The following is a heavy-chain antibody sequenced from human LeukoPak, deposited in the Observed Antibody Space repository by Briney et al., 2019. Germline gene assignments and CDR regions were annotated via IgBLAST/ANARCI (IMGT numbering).Heavy chain of an antibody. V-gene: IGHV3-7*01. D-gene: IGHD6-19*01. CDR3: VIWEVTAGMQD. Sequence: GGSLRLSCEASGFTFSSDWMGWVRQAPGKGLEWVANINPDGSDTYHVDSVKGRFTISRSNAKKSLFLQMNSLRAEDTALYHCVIWEVTAGMQDWGLGTLVTVS. CDR2: INPDGSDT. J-gene: IGHJ1*01. CDR1: GFTFSSDW.